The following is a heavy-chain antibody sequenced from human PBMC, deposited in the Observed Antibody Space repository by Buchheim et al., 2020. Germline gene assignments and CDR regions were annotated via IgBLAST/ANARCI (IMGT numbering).Heavy chain of an antibody. J-gene: IGHJ6*02. CDR2: NYYTGST. Sequence: QVQLQESGPGLVKPSETLSLTCTVSGGSISNYYWSWIRQPPGKGLEWIGYNYYTGSTNYNPPPTSRVTIIVNTSKNQFSLRLSSVTAADTAVYYCAIWGYGMDVWGQGTT. CDR3: AIWGYGMDV. D-gene: IGHD3-16*01. CDR1: GGSISNYY. V-gene: IGHV4-59*08.